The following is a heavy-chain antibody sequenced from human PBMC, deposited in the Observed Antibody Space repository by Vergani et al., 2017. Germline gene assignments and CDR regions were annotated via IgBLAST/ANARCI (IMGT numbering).Heavy chain of an antibody. D-gene: IGHD6-19*01. J-gene: IGHJ5*02. Sequence: QLQLQESGPGLVKPSATLSLPCSVSGASIRNSNYYWGWIRQPPGKGLEWIASIYYSGSTYYNPSLKSRVTISVDTSKNQFSLKLSSVNAADTAVYFCARHSTVEWLVKLGWIDPWGQGSLVTVSS. CDR1: GASIRNSNYY. CDR3: ARHSTVEWLVKLGWIDP. V-gene: IGHV4-39*01. CDR2: IYYSGST.